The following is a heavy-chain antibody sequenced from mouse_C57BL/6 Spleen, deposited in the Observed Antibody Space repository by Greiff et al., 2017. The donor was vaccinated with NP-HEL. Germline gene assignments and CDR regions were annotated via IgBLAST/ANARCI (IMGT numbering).Heavy chain of an antibody. V-gene: IGHV5-4*01. Sequence: EVQLVESGGGLVKPGGSLKLSCAASGFTFSSYAMSWVRQTPEKRLEWVATISDGGSYTYYPDNVKGRFTISRDNAKNNLYLQMSHLKSEDTAMYYCARDGGYYGNSYWYFDVWGTGTTVTVSS. CDR1: GFTFSSYA. J-gene: IGHJ1*03. CDR2: ISDGGSYT. CDR3: ARDGGYYGNSYWYFDV. D-gene: IGHD2-1*01.